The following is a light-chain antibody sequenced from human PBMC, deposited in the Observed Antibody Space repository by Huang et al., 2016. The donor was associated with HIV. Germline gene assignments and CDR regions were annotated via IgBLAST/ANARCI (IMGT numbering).Light chain of an antibody. Sequence: EIVLTQSPATLSLSPGERATLSCRASQSVSTYLAWFQQKRCQPPRRLIYDVSNRATGVPGRFRGSGSGTDFTLTISRLEPEDFAVYYCQQRGNWPFTFGQGTRLEIK. CDR3: QQRGNWPFT. CDR2: DVS. J-gene: IGKJ5*01. V-gene: IGKV3-11*01. CDR1: QSVSTY.